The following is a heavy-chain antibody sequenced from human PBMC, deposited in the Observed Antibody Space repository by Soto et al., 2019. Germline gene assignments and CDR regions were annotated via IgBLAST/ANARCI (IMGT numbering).Heavy chain of an antibody. V-gene: IGHV3-11*05. D-gene: IGHD1-1*01. J-gene: IGHJ6*02. CDR2: ISYSSSYR. CDR1: GLTFSDYY. Sequence: GGSLRLSCAASGLTFSDYYMNWIRQAPGKGLEWVSHISYSSSYRNYADSVKGRFTISRDNAKNALYLQMNSLRAEDTAIYYCARGEVQLDVWGQGTTVTVSS. CDR3: ARGEVQLDV.